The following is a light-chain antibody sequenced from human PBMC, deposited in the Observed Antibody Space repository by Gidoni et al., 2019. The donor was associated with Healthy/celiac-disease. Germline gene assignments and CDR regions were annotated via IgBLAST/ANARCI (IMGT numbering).Light chain of an antibody. CDR2: GAS. V-gene: IGKV3-20*01. Sequence: EIVLTQSPGTLSLSPGARATLSCRASQSVRSSYLAWYQQKPGQAPRLLIYGASSRATGIPDRFSGSGSGTDFTLTISRLEPEDFAVYYCQQYGSSPVTFGPETKVDIK. J-gene: IGKJ3*01. CDR1: QSVRSSY. CDR3: QQYGSSPVT.